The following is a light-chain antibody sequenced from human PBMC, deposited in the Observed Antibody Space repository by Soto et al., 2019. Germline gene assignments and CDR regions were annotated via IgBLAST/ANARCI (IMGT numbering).Light chain of an antibody. V-gene: IGKV1-5*01. CDR2: DAS. CDR3: QQYNSYSMYT. Sequence: DIQMTQSPSTLSASVGDRVTITCRASQSISSWLAWYQQKPGKAPKLLIYDASSLESGVPSRFSVSGSETEFTLTISSLQHDDFATYYCQQYNSYSMYTFGQGTKLEIK. J-gene: IGKJ2*01. CDR1: QSISSW.